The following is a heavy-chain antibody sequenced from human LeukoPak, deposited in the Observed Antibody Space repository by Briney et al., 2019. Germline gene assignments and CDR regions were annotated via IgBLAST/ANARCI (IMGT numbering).Heavy chain of an antibody. V-gene: IGHV4-39*07. CDR1: GGSISSGGYY. CDR3: ARVSPVHDSGACFDY. D-gene: IGHD3-3*01. J-gene: IGHJ4*02. CDR2: INHSGST. Sequence: PSETLSLTCTVSGGSISSGGYYWSWIRQPPGKGLEWIGEINHSGSTNYNPSLKSRVTISVDTSKNQFSLKLSSVTAADTAVYYCARVSPVHDSGACFDYWGQGTLVTVSS.